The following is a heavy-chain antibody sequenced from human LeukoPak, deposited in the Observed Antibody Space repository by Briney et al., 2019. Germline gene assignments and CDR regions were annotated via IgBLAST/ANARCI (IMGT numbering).Heavy chain of an antibody. CDR3: ASRGYSYGSSAFDI. V-gene: IGHV1-69*06. D-gene: IGHD5-18*01. Sequence: SVKVSCKASGGTFSSYAISWVRQAPGQGLEWMGGIIPIFGTANYAQKFQGRVTITADKSTSTAYMELSRLRSDDTAVYYCASRGYSYGSSAFDIWGQGTMVTVSS. J-gene: IGHJ3*02. CDR1: GGTFSSYA. CDR2: IIPIFGTA.